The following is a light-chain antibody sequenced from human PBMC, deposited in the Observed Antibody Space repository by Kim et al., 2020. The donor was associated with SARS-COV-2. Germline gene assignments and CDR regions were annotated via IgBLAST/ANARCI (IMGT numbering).Light chain of an antibody. CDR1: SLRSYY. CDR3: NARDSSGNHVV. J-gene: IGLJ2*01. Sequence: ALGQTVRITCQGDSLRSYYASWYQQKPGQAPVLVIYGKNNRPSGIPERFSGSSSGNTASWTITGAQAEDEADYYCNARDSSGNHVVFGGGTQLTVL. V-gene: IGLV3-19*01. CDR2: GKN.